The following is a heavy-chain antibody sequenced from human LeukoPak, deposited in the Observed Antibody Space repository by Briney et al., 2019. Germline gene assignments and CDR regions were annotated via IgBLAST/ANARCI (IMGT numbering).Heavy chain of an antibody. CDR1: GGAFSSYA. Sequence: ASVKVSCKASGGAFSSYAISWVRQAPGQGLEWMGRISPILGIANYAQKFQGRVTITADKSTSTAYMELSSLRSEDTAVYYCAMADYGDYVGYFDYWGQGTLLTVSS. D-gene: IGHD4-17*01. CDR2: ISPILGIA. CDR3: AMADYGDYVGYFDY. J-gene: IGHJ4*02. V-gene: IGHV1-69*04.